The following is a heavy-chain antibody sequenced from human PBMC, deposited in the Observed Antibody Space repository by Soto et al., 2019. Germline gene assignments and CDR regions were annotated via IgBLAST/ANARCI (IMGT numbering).Heavy chain of an antibody. J-gene: IGHJ6*02. Sequence: GESLKISCKGSGYSFTSYWIGWVRQMPGKGLEWMGIIYPGDSDTRYSPSFQGQVTISADKSISTAYLQWSSLKASDTAMYYCAILSSPYYYYYGMDVWGQGTTVTVSS. CDR1: GYSFTSYW. V-gene: IGHV5-51*01. CDR2: IYPGDSDT. CDR3: AILSSPYYYYYGMDV. D-gene: IGHD3-10*01.